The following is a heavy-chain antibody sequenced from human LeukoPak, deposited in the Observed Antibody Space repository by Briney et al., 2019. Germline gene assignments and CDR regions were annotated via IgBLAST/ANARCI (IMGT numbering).Heavy chain of an antibody. D-gene: IGHD5-24*01. CDR3: ARMNVEMSTTGFDY. CDR1: GGSISSYY. Sequence: SETLSLTCTVSGGSISSYYWSWVRQPPGKGLEWIGYIYYSGSTNYNPSLKSRVTISVDTSKNRFSLRLSSVTAADTAEYYCARMNVEMSTTGFDYWGQGTLVTVSS. CDR2: IYYSGST. J-gene: IGHJ4*02. V-gene: IGHV4-59*08.